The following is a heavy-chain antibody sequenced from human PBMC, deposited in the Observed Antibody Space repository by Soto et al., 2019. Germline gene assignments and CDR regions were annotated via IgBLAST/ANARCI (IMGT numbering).Heavy chain of an antibody. CDR1: GDSISGNY. CDR3: ASSNAGGNRHLAY. D-gene: IGHD2-15*01. J-gene: IGHJ4*02. Sequence: SETLSLTCTVSGDSISGNYWTWIRQPPGKGLEWIGYIYSSGSANYNPSLRSRITITRDTSKNQFSLELISVTAADTAVYFCASSNAGGNRHLAYWAQGTLLTVS. CDR2: IYSSGSA. V-gene: IGHV4-59*01.